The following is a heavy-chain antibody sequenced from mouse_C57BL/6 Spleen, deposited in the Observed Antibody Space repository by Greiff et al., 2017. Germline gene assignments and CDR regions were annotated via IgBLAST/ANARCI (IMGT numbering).Heavy chain of an antibody. CDR2: IDPSDSYT. D-gene: IGHD1-1*01. V-gene: IGHV1-59*01. J-gene: IGHJ1*03. CDR1: GYTFTSYW. CDR3: ARSDYSSSYGERYFDV. Sequence: QVQLQQPGAELVRPGTSVKLSCKASGYTFTSYWMHWVKQRPGQGLEWIGVIDPSDSYTNYNQKFKGKATLTVDTSSSTAYMQLSSLTSEDSAVYYCARSDYSSSYGERYFDVWGTGTTVTVSS.